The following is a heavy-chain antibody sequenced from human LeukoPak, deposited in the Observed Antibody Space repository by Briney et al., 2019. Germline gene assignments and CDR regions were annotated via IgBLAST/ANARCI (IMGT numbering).Heavy chain of an antibody. D-gene: IGHD3-9*01. J-gene: IGHJ6*04. CDR3: ARDVLRYFDWLLSYGMDV. CDR1: GFTFSSYA. V-gene: IGHV3-30*04. CDR2: ISYDGSNK. Sequence: GRSLRLSCAASGFTFSSYAMHWVRQAPGKGLEWVAVISYDGSNKYYADSVKGRFTISRDNSKNTLYLQMNSLRAEDTAVYYCARDVLRYFDWLLSYGMDVWGKGTTVTVPS.